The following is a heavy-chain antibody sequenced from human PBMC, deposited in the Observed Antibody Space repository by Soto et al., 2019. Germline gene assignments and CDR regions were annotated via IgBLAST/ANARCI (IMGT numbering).Heavy chain of an antibody. V-gene: IGHV3-30*18. D-gene: IGHD2-8*01. CDR1: GFSFSRYG. Sequence: QVKVVESGGGGVQPGRSLRLSCVASGFSFSRYGMHWVRQAPGKGLEWVAVISYGGSDKKYADSVKGRFTISRDNSKNTLYLQMNSLRLEDTAVYYCAKDPCDCTNGICYGMDVWGQGTTVTVSS. CDR2: ISYGGSDK. CDR3: AKDPCDCTNGICYGMDV. J-gene: IGHJ6*02.